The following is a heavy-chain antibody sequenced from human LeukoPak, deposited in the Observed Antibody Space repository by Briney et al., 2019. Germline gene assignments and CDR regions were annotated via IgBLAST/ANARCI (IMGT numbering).Heavy chain of an antibody. Sequence: PSETLSLTCTVSGGSISSYYWSWIRQPAGKGLEWIGRIYTSGSTNYNPSLKSRVTMSVDTSKNQFSLKLSSVTAADTAVYYCARLYYDFWSGNFDYWGQGTLVTVSS. CDR3: ARLYYDFWSGNFDY. CDR2: IYTSGST. V-gene: IGHV4-4*07. CDR1: GGSISSYY. D-gene: IGHD3-3*01. J-gene: IGHJ4*02.